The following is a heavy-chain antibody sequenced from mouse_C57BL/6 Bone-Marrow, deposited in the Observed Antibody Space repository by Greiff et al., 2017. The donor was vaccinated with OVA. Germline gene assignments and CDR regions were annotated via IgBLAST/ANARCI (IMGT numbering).Heavy chain of an antibody. D-gene: IGHD3-3*01. CDR1: GYTFTEYT. V-gene: IGHV1-62-2*01. CDR3: ARHQLGQGWFAY. Sequence: VKLMESGAELVKPGASVKLSCKASGYTFTEYTIHWVKQRSGQGLEWIGWFYPGSGSIKYNEKFKDKATLTADKSSSTVYMELSRLTSEDSAVYFCARHQLGQGWFAYWGQGTLVTVSA. CDR2: FYPGSGSI. J-gene: IGHJ3*01.